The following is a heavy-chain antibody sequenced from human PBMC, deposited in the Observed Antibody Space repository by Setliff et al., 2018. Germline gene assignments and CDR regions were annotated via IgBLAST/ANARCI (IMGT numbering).Heavy chain of an antibody. CDR3: ARDTRDKYDTSGYYLSFDS. CDR1: GGTFRTDG. D-gene: IGHD3-22*01. Sequence: SVKVSCKASGGTFRTDGFNWVRQAPGQGLEWMGRIIPVFGTAKYVQKFQGRVTISAXXXARTXXXXXXXXXXXXXAVYYCARDTRDKYDTSGYYLSFDSWGQGTLVTVSS. CDR2: IIPVFGTA. V-gene: IGHV1-69*07. J-gene: IGHJ4*02.